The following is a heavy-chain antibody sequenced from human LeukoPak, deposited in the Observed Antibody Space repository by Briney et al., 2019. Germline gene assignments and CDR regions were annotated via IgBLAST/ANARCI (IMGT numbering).Heavy chain of an antibody. V-gene: IGHV4-59*12. CDR1: GGSINSYY. CDR3: ARDFYASGFYFWFDP. Sequence: SETLSLTCTVSGGSINSYYWSWLRQPPGKGLEWIGFIYYSGSTHYKSSLKSRVTISVDASKNYFSLRLSSVTAADTAVYYCARDFYASGFYFWFDPWGQGMLVTVSS. CDR2: IYYSGST. J-gene: IGHJ5*02. D-gene: IGHD2/OR15-2a*01.